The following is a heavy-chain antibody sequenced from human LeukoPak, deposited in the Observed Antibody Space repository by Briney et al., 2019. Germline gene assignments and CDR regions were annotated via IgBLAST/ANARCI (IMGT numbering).Heavy chain of an antibody. CDR3: ARGPITAAGIGRFDY. J-gene: IGHJ4*02. D-gene: IGHD6-13*01. CDR1: GYTFTSYY. V-gene: IGHV1-2*02. Sequence: ASVKVSCKASGYTFTSYYIHWVRQAPGQGLGWVGWINPNSGGTNYAQKFQGRVTMTRDTSISTAYMELSRLRSDDTAVYYCARGPITAAGIGRFDYWGQGTLVTVS. CDR2: INPNSGGT.